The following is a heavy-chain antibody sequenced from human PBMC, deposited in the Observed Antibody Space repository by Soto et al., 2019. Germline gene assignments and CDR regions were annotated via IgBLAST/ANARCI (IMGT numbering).Heavy chain of an antibody. D-gene: IGHD2-15*01. CDR3: AHRQDCSGGSCFDY. Sequence: QITLKESGPTLVKPTQTLTLTCTFSGFSLSTNGVGVGWIRQPSGKALEWLALIYWDDDERYSPSLKSRLTTTRDTSKSQVVLTVPNMDPVDTATYYGAHRQDCSGGSCFDYWGQGTLVTVSS. J-gene: IGHJ4*02. CDR2: IYWDDDE. V-gene: IGHV2-5*02. CDR1: GFSLSTNGVG.